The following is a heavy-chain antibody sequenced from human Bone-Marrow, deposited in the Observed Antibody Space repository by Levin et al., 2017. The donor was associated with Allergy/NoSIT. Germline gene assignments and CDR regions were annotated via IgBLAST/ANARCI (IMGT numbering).Heavy chain of an antibody. CDR3: ARSSDSGWATSYYYAMDV. V-gene: IGHV4-59*01. CDR1: GDSISRYY. CDR2: IYYSGNT. Sequence: KTSETLSLTCTVSGDSISRYYWSWIRQPPGKGLEWIGYIYYSGNTHYSPSLKSRVIISLDTSRNQFSLNLYSLTAADTAVYYCARSSDSGWATSYYYAMDVWGQGTTVTVSS. J-gene: IGHJ6*02. D-gene: IGHD6-19*01.